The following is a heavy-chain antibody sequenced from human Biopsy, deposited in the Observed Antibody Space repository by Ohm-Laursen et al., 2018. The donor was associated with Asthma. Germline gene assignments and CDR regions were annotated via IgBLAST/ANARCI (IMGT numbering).Heavy chain of an antibody. Sequence: SLRLSCTAPGFTVSRDHMFWVRQAPGKGLEWVSVIYSGGTSHTADSVRGRFTISRDYSKNTLYLQMHSLRAEDTAIYYCARDVSAAPSIVVVTAADCWGQGTLVTVSA. D-gene: IGHD2-21*02. CDR2: IYSGGTS. CDR3: ARDVSAAPSIVVVTAADC. J-gene: IGHJ4*02. CDR1: GFTVSRDH. V-gene: IGHV3-53*01.